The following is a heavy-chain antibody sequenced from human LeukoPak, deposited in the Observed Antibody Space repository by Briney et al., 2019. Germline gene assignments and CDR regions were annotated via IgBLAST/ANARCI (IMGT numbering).Heavy chain of an antibody. CDR2: INSDGSST. V-gene: IGHV3-74*01. Sequence: GGSLRLSCAASGFTFSSYWMHWVRQAPGKGLVWVSRINSDGSSTSYADSVKGRFTSSRDNAKNTLYLQMNSLRAEDTAVYYCTAITMVRGASGGIWGQGTMVTVSS. CDR1: GFTFSSYW. J-gene: IGHJ3*02. CDR3: TAITMVRGASGGI. D-gene: IGHD3-10*01.